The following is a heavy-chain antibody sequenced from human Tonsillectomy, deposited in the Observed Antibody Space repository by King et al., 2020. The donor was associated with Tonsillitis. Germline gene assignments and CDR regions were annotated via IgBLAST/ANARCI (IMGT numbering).Heavy chain of an antibody. CDR3: TSTIGGAFDI. Sequence: EVQLVESGGGLVQPGGSLKLSCAASGFTFSGSAMHWVRQASGKGLEWVGRIRSKANSYATAYVASVKGRFTISRDDSKNTAYLQMNSLKTEDTAVYYCTSTIGGAFDIWGQGTMVTVSS. V-gene: IGHV3-73*01. CDR2: IRSKANSYAT. J-gene: IGHJ3*02. D-gene: IGHD3-16*01. CDR1: GFTFSGSA.